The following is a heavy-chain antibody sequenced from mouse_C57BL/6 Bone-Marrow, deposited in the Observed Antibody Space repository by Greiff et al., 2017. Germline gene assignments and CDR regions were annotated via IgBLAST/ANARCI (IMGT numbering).Heavy chain of an antibody. Sequence: VQLQQSGAELVRPGASVKLSCTASGFNINDYYMHWVKQRPEQGLEWIGRIDPEDGDTEYAPKFQGKATLTADTSSNTAYLQLSSLTSEDTAVYYCATARYYFDYWGQGTPLTVSS. V-gene: IGHV14-1*01. CDR3: ATARYYFDY. J-gene: IGHJ2*01. CDR1: GFNINDYY. CDR2: IDPEDGDT.